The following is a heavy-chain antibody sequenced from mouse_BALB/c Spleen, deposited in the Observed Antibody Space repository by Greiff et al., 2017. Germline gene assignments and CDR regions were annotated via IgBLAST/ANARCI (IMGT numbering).Heavy chain of an antibody. CDR2: ISYDGSN. CDR1: GYSITSGYY. V-gene: IGHV3-6*02. D-gene: IGHD1-2*01. CDR3: ASHITTATLYAMDY. J-gene: IGHJ4*01. Sequence: EVKLQESGPGLVKPSQSLSLTCSVTGYSITSGYYWNWIRQFPGNKLEWMGYISYDGSNNYNPSLKNRISITRDTSKNQFFLKLNSVTTEDTATYYCASHITTATLYAMDYWGQGTSVTVSS.